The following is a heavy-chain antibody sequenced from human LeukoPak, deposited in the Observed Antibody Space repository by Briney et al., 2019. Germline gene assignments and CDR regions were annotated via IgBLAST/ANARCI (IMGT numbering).Heavy chain of an antibody. CDR3: ARDGGSSWDFDY. CDR1: GGSISSYY. Sequence: SETLSLTCTVSGGSISSYYWSWIRQPPGKGLERIGYIYYSGSTNYNPSLKSRVTISVDTSKNQFSLKLSSVTAADTAVHYCARDGGSSWDFDYWGQGTLVTVSS. D-gene: IGHD6-13*01. V-gene: IGHV4-59*01. CDR2: IYYSGST. J-gene: IGHJ4*02.